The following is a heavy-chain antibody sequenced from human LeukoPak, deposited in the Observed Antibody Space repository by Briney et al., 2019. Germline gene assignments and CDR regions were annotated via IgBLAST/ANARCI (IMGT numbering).Heavy chain of an antibody. CDR3: ARPRSYYDFWSGYYSGDYFDY. CDR1: GYTFTSYG. V-gene: IGHV1-18*01. Sequence: ASVKVSCKASGYTFTSYGISWVRQAPGQGLEWMGWISTNIGNTNYAQRLQGRVTMTTDTSTSTAYMELRSLRSDDTAVYYCARPRSYYDFWSGYYSGDYFDYWGQGTLVTVSS. J-gene: IGHJ4*02. CDR2: ISTNIGNT. D-gene: IGHD3-3*01.